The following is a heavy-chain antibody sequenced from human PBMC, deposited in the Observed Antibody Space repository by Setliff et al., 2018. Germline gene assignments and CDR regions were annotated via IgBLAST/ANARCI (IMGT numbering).Heavy chain of an antibody. V-gene: IGHV1-24*01. D-gene: IGHD2-2*02. J-gene: IGHJ6*02. CDR2: FDPEDGET. CDR1: GYNLIEVS. Sequence: ASVKVSCKVSGYNLIEVSMHWVRQAPGKGLEWMGGFDPEDGETIYAQKFQGRVTMTEDTSTDTAYMELSRLRSDDTAVYYCARDSRGLVPAAIEGSYYYYGMDVWGQGTTVTVSS. CDR3: ARDSRGLVPAAIEGSYYYYGMDV.